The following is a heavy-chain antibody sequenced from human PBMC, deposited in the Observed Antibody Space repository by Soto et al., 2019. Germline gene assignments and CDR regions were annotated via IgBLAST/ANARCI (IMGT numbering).Heavy chain of an antibody. Sequence: QVQLVESGGGVVQPGRSLRLSCAASGFTFSSYGMHWVRQAPGKGLEWVAVISYDGSNKYYADSVKGRFTISRDNSKNTLYLKMNGLRAEDTAVYYCAKDRGRGPYWYFDLWGRGTLVTVSS. J-gene: IGHJ2*01. CDR1: GFTFSSYG. CDR3: AKDRGRGPYWYFDL. D-gene: IGHD1-26*01. CDR2: ISYDGSNK. V-gene: IGHV3-30*18.